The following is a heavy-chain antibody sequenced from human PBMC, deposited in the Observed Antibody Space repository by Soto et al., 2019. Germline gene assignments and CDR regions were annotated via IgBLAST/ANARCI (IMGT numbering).Heavy chain of an antibody. CDR1: GFTFSSYA. J-gene: IGHJ4*02. Sequence: EVQLLESGGGLVQPGGSLRLSCAASGFTFSSYAMSWVRQAPGKGLEWVSAISGSGGSTYYADSVKGRFTISRDNSKNTLYLQMNSLRAEDTAVYYCAKVRASYYYASGSYGGWGQGTLATVSS. D-gene: IGHD3-10*01. CDR2: ISGSGGST. V-gene: IGHV3-23*01. CDR3: AKVRASYYYASGSYGG.